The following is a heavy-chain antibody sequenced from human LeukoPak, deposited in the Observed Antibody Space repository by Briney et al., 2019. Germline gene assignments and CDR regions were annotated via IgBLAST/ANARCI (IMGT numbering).Heavy chain of an antibody. J-gene: IGHJ4*02. V-gene: IGHV3-43*01. CDR1: GFTFDDYT. CDR2: ISWDGGST. CDR3: AKSKTAVTTGYLDY. Sequence: GGSLRLSCAASGFTFDDYTMHWVRQAPGKGLEWVSLISWDGGSTYYADSVKGRFTISRDNSKNSLYLQMNSLRTEDTAMYYCAKSKTAVTTGYLDYWGQGTLVTVSS. D-gene: IGHD4-17*01.